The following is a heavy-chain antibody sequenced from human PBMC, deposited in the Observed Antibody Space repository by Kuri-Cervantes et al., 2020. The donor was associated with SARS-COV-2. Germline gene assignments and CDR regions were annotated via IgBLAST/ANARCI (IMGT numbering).Heavy chain of an antibody. V-gene: IGHV1-2*02. D-gene: IGHD5-12*01. CDR3: ARDPGGVATRYFDY. J-gene: IGHJ4*02. Sequence: SEPVSCKSSGYTFTGYYMHWVRQAPGQGLEWMGWINPSGGTKYAQKFQGRVTMTRDTSIRTAYMELRSLRSDDTAVYYCARDPGGVATRYFDYWGQGTLVTVSS. CDR2: INPSGGT. CDR1: GYTFTGYY.